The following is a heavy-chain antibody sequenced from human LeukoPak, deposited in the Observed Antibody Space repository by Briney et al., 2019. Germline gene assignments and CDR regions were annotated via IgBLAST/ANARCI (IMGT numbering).Heavy chain of an antibody. J-gene: IGHJ4*02. D-gene: IGHD4-11*01. CDR1: GYTFTAFP. CDR2: INTKTGNP. Sequence: ASVKVSCKASGYTFTAFPMHWVRQAPGQGLEWMGWINTKTGNPAYAQGFAGRSVFSLDTSVNTAYLQIASLKAEDTAVYYCARVTIVTSRYFDYWGQGTLVTVSS. CDR3: ARVTIVTSRYFDY. V-gene: IGHV7-4-1*01.